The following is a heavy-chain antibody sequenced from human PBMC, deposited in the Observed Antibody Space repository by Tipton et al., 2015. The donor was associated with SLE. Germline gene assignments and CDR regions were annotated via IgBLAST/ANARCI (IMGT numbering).Heavy chain of an antibody. D-gene: IGHD2-2*01. CDR2: ISTGGNT. CDR3: VVCSPSSCPYFDY. J-gene: IGHJ4*02. Sequence: LRLSCTVSGGSISRYSWGWIRQPPGKGLEWIGRISTGGNTKYNPSLESRITLSVDASKDQFSLRLTSVSAADTAVYYCVVCSPSSCPYFDYWGQGRLVTVSS. V-gene: IGHV4-4*07. CDR1: GGSISRYS.